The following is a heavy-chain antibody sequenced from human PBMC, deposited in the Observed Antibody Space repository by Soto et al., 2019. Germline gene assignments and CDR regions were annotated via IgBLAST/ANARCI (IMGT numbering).Heavy chain of an antibody. CDR3: VTAVRTRLDN. J-gene: IGHJ4*02. D-gene: IGHD3-10*01. V-gene: IGHV3-23*01. CDR1: GFIFSNFA. CDR2: IRQSGDRS. Sequence: GESLKISCAASGFIFSNFAMYCVRRAPGKGLEWVSSIRQSGDRSSYADSAKGRFTISRDNSKNTLYLQMNGLRLDDTAVYYCVTAVRTRLDNWGPGTLVTVSS.